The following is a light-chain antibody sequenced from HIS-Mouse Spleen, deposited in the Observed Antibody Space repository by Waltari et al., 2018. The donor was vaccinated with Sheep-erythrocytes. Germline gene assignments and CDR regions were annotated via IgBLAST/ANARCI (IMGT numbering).Light chain of an antibody. CDR2: KIS. J-gene: IGKJ1*01. V-gene: IGKV2-24*01. CDR1: QSLVHSDGNTY. CDR3: QQRSNWPPT. Sequence: DIVMTQTPLSSPVTLGQPASISCRSSQSLVHSDGNTYLSWLQQRPGQPPRLLIYKISNRFSGVPDRFSGSGSGTDFTLTISSLEPEDFAVYYCQQRSNWPPTFGQGTKVEIK.